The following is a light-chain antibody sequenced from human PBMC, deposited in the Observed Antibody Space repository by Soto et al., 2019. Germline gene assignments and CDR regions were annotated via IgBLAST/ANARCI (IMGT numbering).Light chain of an antibody. J-gene: IGKJ4*01. CDR2: AAS. V-gene: IGKV1-9*01. CDR1: QGISSY. CDR3: QQLNSYPPKLT. Sequence: DIQLTQSPSFLSASVGDRVTITCRASQGISSYLAWYQQKPGKAPKLLIYAASTLQSGVPSRFSGSGSGTEFTLTISSLQLEDFATYYCQQLNSYPPKLTFGGGTKVDIK.